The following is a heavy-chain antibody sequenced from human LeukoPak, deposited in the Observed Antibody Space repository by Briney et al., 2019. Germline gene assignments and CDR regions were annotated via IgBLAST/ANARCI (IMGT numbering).Heavy chain of an antibody. Sequence: GGSLRLSCTASGFIFSDYYMTWTRQAPGKGLEWISYISSSGSYTNYTDSVKGRFTISRDNAKNSLYLHLNSLRAEDTAVYYRARIRDYVFDYWGQGALVTVSS. J-gene: IGHJ4*02. V-gene: IGHV3-11*03. CDR3: ARIRDYVFDY. D-gene: IGHD3-10*02. CDR2: ISSSGSYT. CDR1: GFIFSDYY.